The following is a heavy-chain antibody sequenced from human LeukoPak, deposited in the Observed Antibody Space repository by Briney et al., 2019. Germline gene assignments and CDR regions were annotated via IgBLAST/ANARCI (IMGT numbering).Heavy chain of an antibody. D-gene: IGHD2-8*01. J-gene: IGHJ4*02. CDR2: IKEDGSEE. CDR1: GFSFSDYW. Sequence: GGSLRLSCPASGFSFSDYWMNWVRQAPGRGLEWVANIKEDGSEEYYVDSVKGRFTISRDNAKNSLYLQMNSLRAEDTAVYYCARALSPGCRTWRVCYFDYWGQGTPVSVSS. V-gene: IGHV3-7*01. CDR3: ARALSPGCRTWRVCYFDY.